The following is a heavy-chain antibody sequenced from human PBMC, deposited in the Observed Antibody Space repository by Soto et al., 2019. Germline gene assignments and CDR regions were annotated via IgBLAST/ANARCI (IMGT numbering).Heavy chain of an antibody. CDR3: ERDLIEAAGEQFEY. CDR2: INPNSGGT. D-gene: IGHD6-13*01. CDR1: LYTVTFYY. J-gene: IGHJ4*02. V-gene: IGHV1-2*02. Sequence: ASVXVAFKCSLYTVTFYYMHFLLRAAGQGLDWMGWINPNSGGTKYTQKFQGRVTMTRDTSISTAYMEMSRLRSDDTDVYYCERDLIEAAGEQFEYWGQGTLV.